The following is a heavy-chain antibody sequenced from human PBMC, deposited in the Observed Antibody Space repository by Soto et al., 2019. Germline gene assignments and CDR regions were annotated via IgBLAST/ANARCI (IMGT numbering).Heavy chain of an antibody. CDR3: ARLPGPLVAVLYIYPLDGREAMSDVDV. J-gene: IGHJ6*02. Sequence: QMELVESGGGVDQPGGSLRLSCAASGFTFNYYPMHWVRQAPGKGLEWVAVVSFDGSNKYYADSVKGRFTISKDNSKNTLYLQMNSLRREDTAVYYCARLPGPLVAVLYIYPLDGREAMSDVDVWGQGTTVTVSS. CDR2: VSFDGSNK. CDR1: GFTFNYYP. V-gene: IGHV3-30-3*01. D-gene: IGHD6-19*01.